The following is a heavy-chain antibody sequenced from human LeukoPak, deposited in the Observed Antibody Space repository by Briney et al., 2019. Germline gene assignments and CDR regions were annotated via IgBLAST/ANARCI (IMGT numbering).Heavy chain of an antibody. CDR2: IKPNSGGT. Sequence: ASVKVSCKASGYTFTGYYMHWVRQAPGQGLEWMEWIKPNSGGTNYAQKFQGRVTMTRDTSISTAYMELSRLRSDDTAVYYCARAPQITMVRGVIIPFDYWGQGTLVTVSS. V-gene: IGHV1-2*02. D-gene: IGHD3-10*01. CDR1: GYTFTGYY. J-gene: IGHJ4*02. CDR3: ARAPQITMVRGVIIPFDY.